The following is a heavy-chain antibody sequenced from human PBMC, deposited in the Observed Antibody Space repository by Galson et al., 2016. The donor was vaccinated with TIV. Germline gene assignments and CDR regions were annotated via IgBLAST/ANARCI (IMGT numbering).Heavy chain of an antibody. CDR2: ISVYKGVT. D-gene: IGHD3-9*01. Sequence: SVKVSCKASGYTFTRYSISWVRQAPGQGLEWMGWISVYKGVTNSIQKVQGRVTMTIDTSTGTAYMELRSLRSDDTAVYYCAREAYFDLSPDAFDIWGQGTMVTVSS. CDR1: GYTFTRYS. V-gene: IGHV1-18*01. CDR3: AREAYFDLSPDAFDI. J-gene: IGHJ3*02.